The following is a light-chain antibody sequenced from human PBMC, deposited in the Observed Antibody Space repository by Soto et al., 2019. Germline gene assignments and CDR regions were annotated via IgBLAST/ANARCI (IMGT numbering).Light chain of an antibody. Sequence: DIQMTQSPSTLSASVGDRVTITCRASQSINYWLAWYQQRPGKAPKLLIYDASTLHSGAPSRFSGSVSGTDFTLTITDLQPDDFATYYCQHYNGYSPWTFGLGTRVEI. V-gene: IGKV1-5*01. CDR3: QHYNGYSPWT. CDR2: DAS. CDR1: QSINYW. J-gene: IGKJ1*01.